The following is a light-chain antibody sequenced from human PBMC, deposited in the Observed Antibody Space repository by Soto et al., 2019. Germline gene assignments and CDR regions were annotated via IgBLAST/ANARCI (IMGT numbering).Light chain of an antibody. J-gene: IGKJ4*01. CDR2: GAS. Sequence: DIQMTQSPSSLSASIVDIITITCRASQSISTYLNWYQQKPGKAPKLLIYGASTLQNGVPSRFSGSGSATDYTLTISGLQPEDFATYYCQQSFITPPLTFGGGTKVEMK. CDR3: QQSFITPPLT. CDR1: QSISTY. V-gene: IGKV1-39*01.